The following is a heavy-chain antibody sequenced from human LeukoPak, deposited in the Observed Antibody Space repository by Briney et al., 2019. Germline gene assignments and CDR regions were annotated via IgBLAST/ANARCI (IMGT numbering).Heavy chain of an antibody. J-gene: IGHJ5*02. V-gene: IGHV1-69*01. CDR2: IIPIFGTA. CDR3: ARQFWSGYYTRFDP. Sequence: SVKVSCKASGGTFSSYAISWVRQAPGQGLEWMGGIIPIFGTANYAQKFQGKVTITADESTSTAYMELSSLRSEDTAVYYCARQFWSGYYTRFDPWGQGTLVTVSS. D-gene: IGHD3-3*02. CDR1: GGTFSSYA.